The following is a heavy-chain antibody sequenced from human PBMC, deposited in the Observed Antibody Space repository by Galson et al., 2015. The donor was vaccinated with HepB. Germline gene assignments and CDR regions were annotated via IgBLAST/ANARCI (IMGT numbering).Heavy chain of an antibody. CDR1: GFTFSSYA. J-gene: IGHJ4*02. CDR3: AKGPLEGLRFLEWLESRVDYGSH. V-gene: IGHV3-23*01. Sequence: SLRLSCAASGFTFSSYAMSWVRQAPGKGLEWVSAISGSGGSTYYADSVKGRFTISRDNSKNTLYLQMNSLRAEDTAVYYCAKGPLEGLRFLEWLESRVDYGSHWGQGTLVTVSS. CDR2: ISGSGGST. D-gene: IGHD3-3*01.